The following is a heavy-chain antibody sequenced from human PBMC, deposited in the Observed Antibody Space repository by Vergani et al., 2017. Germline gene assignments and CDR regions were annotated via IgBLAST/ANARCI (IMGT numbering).Heavy chain of an antibody. J-gene: IGHJ4*02. Sequence: EVQLVESGGGLVQPGRSLRLSCAASGFTFDDYAMHWVRQAPGKGLEWVSGISWNSGSIGYADSVKGRFTISRDNAKNSLYLQMNSLRAEDTALYYCAKDANIAAAGYLDYWGQGTLVTVSS. CDR1: GFTFDDYA. D-gene: IGHD6-13*01. CDR3: AKDANIAAAGYLDY. CDR2: ISWNSGSI. V-gene: IGHV3-9*01.